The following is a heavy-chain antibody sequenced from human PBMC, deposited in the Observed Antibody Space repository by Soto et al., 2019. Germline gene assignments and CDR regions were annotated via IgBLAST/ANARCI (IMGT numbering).Heavy chain of an antibody. D-gene: IGHD3-3*01. V-gene: IGHV3-23*01. Sequence: GSLRLSCAASGFSFSSYAMSWVRQAPGKGLEWVSTISGSDGKTFYADSVKGRFSISRDTSKNTLCLQMNSLRADDTAVYYCARWSYLDYWGQGTRVTVSS. CDR3: ARWSYLDY. CDR1: GFSFSSYA. CDR2: ISGSDGKT. J-gene: IGHJ4*02.